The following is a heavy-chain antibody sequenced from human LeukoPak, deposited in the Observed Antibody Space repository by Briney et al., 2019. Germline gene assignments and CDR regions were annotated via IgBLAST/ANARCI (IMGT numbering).Heavy chain of an antibody. V-gene: IGHV3-23*01. CDR1: GFSFSAYP. CDR3: AKSLFTSASGTGRAFHI. Sequence: GGSLRLSCAASGFSFSAYPMGWVRQAPGKGLQWLSGISASGDVTFHADRVKGRFAISRDNSKNTLYLQMTGLRAGDTAEYYCAKSLFTSASGTGRAFHIWGQGTMVTVSS. CDR2: ISASGDVT. J-gene: IGHJ3*02. D-gene: IGHD1-26*01.